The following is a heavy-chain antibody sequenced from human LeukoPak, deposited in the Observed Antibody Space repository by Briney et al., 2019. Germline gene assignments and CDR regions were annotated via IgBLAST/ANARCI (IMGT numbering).Heavy chain of an antibody. CDR2: IKQDGSEK. V-gene: IGHV3-7*01. CDR3: ARVDCSSTSCYFGYYYYMDV. Sequence: GGSLRLSCVASGFTFTSYWMTWVRQAPGKGLEWVANIKQDGSEKYYVDSVRGRFTISRDNAKNSLFLQMNSLRAEDTAIYYCARVDCSSTSCYFGYYYYMDVWGKGTTVTVSS. D-gene: IGHD2-2*01. J-gene: IGHJ6*03. CDR1: GFTFTSYW.